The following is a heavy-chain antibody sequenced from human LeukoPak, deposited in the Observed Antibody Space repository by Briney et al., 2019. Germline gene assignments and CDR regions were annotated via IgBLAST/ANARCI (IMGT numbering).Heavy chain of an antibody. D-gene: IGHD2-15*01. CDR2: VTGSGTTK. CDR1: GFSFSTYS. V-gene: IGHV3-21*01. Sequence: GGSLRLSCVASGFSFSTYSMNWVRQAPGKGLEWVSSVTGSGTTKYYADSVKGRFTISRDNAKNSLYLQMNSLRAEDTAVYYCARPRGYCSGGSCIYYYYYGMDVWGQGTTVTVSS. CDR3: ARPRGYCSGGSCIYYYYYGMDV. J-gene: IGHJ6*02.